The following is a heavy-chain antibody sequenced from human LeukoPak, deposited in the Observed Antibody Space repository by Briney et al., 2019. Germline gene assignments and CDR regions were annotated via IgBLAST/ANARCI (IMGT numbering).Heavy chain of an antibody. J-gene: IGHJ4*02. CDR2: FYYSGST. V-gene: IGHV4-59*08. CDR1: GGSISSYY. D-gene: IGHD3-9*01. CDR3: ARSGYYDILTGYSEARYYFDY. Sequence: SETLSLTCTVSGGSISSYYWSWIRQPPGKGLEWIGYFYYSGSTNYNPSLKNRVTISVDTSKNQFSLKLSSVTAADTAVYYCARSGYYDILTGYSEARYYFDYWGQGTLVTVSS.